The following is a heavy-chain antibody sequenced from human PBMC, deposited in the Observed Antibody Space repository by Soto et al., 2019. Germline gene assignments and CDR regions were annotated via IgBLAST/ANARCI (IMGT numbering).Heavy chain of an antibody. CDR1: GGSISSYY. D-gene: IGHD6-19*01. Sequence: QVQLQESGPGLVKPSETLSLTCTVSGGSISSYYWSWIRQPPGKGLEWIGYIYYSGSTNYNPSLQGRVTISVDTYKNQFSLKLRSVTAAATAVYYCARDPGSSGWYLGWFDPWGQGTLVTVSS. CDR3: ARDPGSSGWYLGWFDP. CDR2: IYYSGST. V-gene: IGHV4-59*01. J-gene: IGHJ5*02.